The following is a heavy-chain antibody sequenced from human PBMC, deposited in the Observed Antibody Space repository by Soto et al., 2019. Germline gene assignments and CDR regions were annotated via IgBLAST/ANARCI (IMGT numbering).Heavy chain of an antibody. Sequence: QLQLQESGPGLVKPSETLSLTCTVSGGSISSSSYYWGWIRQPPGKGLEWIGSIYYSGSTYYNPSLKRRVTISVDTSKNQFSLKLSSVTAADTAVYYCARHPADYGDPIDYWGQGTLVTVSS. D-gene: IGHD4-17*01. CDR2: IYYSGST. CDR3: ARHPADYGDPIDY. V-gene: IGHV4-39*01. J-gene: IGHJ4*02. CDR1: GGSISSSSYY.